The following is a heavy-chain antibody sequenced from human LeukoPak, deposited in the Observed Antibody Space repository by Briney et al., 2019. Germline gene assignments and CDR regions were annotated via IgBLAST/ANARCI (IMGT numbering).Heavy chain of an antibody. Sequence: ASVKVSCKASGYSFPSYGISWVRQAPGQGPEWMGWISPYNDNTNYAQKLQGRATLTTDTSTSTAYMELRSLRSDDTAIYYCARHFYGSGTYYHFDYWGQGTLVTVSS. V-gene: IGHV1-18*01. CDR3: ARHFYGSGTYYHFDY. CDR1: GYSFPSYG. J-gene: IGHJ4*02. CDR2: ISPYNDNT. D-gene: IGHD3-10*01.